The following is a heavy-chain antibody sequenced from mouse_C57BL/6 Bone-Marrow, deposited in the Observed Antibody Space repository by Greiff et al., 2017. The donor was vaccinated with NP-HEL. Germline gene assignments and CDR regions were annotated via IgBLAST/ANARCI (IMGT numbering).Heavy chain of an antibody. J-gene: IGHJ1*03. CDR2: SRNKANDYTT. V-gene: IGHV7-1*01. D-gene: IGHD1-3*01. CDR3: ARDAKLVGYVEV. CDR1: GFTFSDFY. Sequence: EVKVVESGGGLVQSGRSLRLSCATSGFTFSDFYMAWVRQAPGKGLEWIAASRNKANDYTTEYSASVKGRFIVSRDTSQSILYLQMNALRAEDTAIYYCARDAKLVGYVEVWGTGTTVTVSS.